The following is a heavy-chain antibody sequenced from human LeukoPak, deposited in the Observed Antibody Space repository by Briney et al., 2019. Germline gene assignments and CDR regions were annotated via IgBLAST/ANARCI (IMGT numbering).Heavy chain of an antibody. CDR2: IYYSGST. CDR3: ARDRGWDGEGGGGGAFDI. V-gene: IGHV4-59*01. Sequence: SETLSLTCAVYGGSFSGYYWSWIRQPPGKGLEWIGYIYYSGSTNYNPSLKSRVTISVDTSKNQFSLKLSSVTAADTAVYYCARDRGWDGEGGGGGAFDIWGQGTMVTVSS. CDR1: GGSFSGYY. J-gene: IGHJ3*02. D-gene: IGHD2-21*01.